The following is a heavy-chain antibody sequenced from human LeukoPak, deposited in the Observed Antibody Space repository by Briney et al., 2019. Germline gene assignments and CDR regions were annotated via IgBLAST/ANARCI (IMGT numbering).Heavy chain of an antibody. V-gene: IGHV1-2*02. D-gene: IGHD6-13*01. CDR3: ARGTTNSSLMYYFDY. CDR2: INPNSGGT. Sequence: TSVKVSCKASGYTFTGYYMHWVRQAPGQGLEWMGWINPNSGGTNYAQKFQGRVTMTRDTSISTAYMELSRLRSEETAVYYCARGTTNSSLMYYFDYWGQGTLVTVSS. CDR1: GYTFTGYY. J-gene: IGHJ4*02.